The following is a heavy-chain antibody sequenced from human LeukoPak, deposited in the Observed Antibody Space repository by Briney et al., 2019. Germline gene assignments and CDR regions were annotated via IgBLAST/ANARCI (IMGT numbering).Heavy chain of an antibody. J-gene: IGHJ4*02. D-gene: IGHD4-23*01. CDR1: GRSFSGYY. CDR2: INHSGST. Sequence: SETLSLTCAVYGRSFSGYYWSWIRQPPGKGLEWIGEINHSGSTNYNPSLKSRVTISVDTSKNQFSLKLSSVTAADTAVYYCARGRGGKYKWGQGTLVTVSS. CDR3: ARGRGGKYK. V-gene: IGHV4-34*01.